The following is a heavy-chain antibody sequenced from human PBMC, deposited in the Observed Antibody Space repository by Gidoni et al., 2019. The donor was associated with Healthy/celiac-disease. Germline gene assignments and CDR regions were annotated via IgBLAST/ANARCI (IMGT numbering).Heavy chain of an antibody. D-gene: IGHD1-26*01. J-gene: IGHJ4*02. CDR1: GGSLSSSSYY. V-gene: IGHV4-39*01. CDR2: IYFSGST. CDR3: ARRTIVGATPFDY. Sequence: QLQLQESGPGLVKPSETLFLTCTVSGGSLSSSSYYWGWIRLPPGKGLDWIGSIYFSGSTHLNPSFKSRVTISVETSKNQFSLKLSSVTAADTAVYYCARRTIVGATPFDYWGQGTLVTVSS.